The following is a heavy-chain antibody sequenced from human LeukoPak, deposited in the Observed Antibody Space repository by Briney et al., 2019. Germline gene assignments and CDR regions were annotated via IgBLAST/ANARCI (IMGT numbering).Heavy chain of an antibody. Sequence: PGRSLRLSCAASGFTFSSYGMHWVRQAPGKGLEWVAVIWYDGSNKYYADSVKGRFTISRDNSKNTLYQQMNSLRAEDTAVYYCARDGLVVVPAAPIYYYGMDVWGQGTTVTVSS. CDR3: ARDGLVVVPAAPIYYYGMDV. CDR1: GFTFSSYG. D-gene: IGHD2-2*01. CDR2: IWYDGSNK. J-gene: IGHJ6*02. V-gene: IGHV3-33*01.